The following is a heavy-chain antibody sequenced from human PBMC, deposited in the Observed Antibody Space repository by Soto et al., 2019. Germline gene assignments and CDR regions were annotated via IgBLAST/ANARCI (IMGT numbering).Heavy chain of an antibody. CDR1: GVSVNSGSYF. CDR2: IYYSGST. J-gene: IGHJ4*02. D-gene: IGHD6-6*01. CDR3: AREVVAARPRNYFDY. Sequence: SETLSLTCTVSGVSVNSGSYFWSWIRQPPGKGPEWIGYIYYSGSTNYNPSLKGRVTVSIDTSKNQFSLELSFVTAADTAVYYCAREVVAARPRNYFDYWGQGALVTVSS. V-gene: IGHV4-61*01.